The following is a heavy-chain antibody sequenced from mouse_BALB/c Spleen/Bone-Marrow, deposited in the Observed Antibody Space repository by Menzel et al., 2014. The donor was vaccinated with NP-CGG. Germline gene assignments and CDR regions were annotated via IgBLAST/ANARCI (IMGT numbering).Heavy chain of an antibody. CDR3: ASLLRIYYAMDY. V-gene: IGHV3-8*02. CDR2: ISYSGST. CDR1: GDSITSGY. D-gene: IGHD1-1*01. J-gene: IGHJ4*01. Sequence: EVMLVESGPSLVKPSQTLSLTCSVTGDSITSGYWNWIRKFPGNKLEYMGYISYSGSTYYNPSLKSRISITRDTSKNQYYLQLNPVTTEDTATYYCASLLRIYYAMDYWGQGTSVTVSS.